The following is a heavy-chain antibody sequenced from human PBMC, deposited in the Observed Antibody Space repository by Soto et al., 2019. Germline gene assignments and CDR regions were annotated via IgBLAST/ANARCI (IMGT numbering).Heavy chain of an antibody. D-gene: IGHD2-2*01. CDR1: GGSISSSSYY. Sequence: NPSGTLSLASTVSGGSISSSSYYWGWIRQPPGKGLGWIGSLYYSGSAYYNPSLKSRVTMSVDTSKNQFSLKLSSVTAADTAVYYCARQPRYCSSSSCGQFDYWGQGTLVTVSS. V-gene: IGHV4-39*01. CDR3: ARQPRYCSSSSCGQFDY. J-gene: IGHJ4*02. CDR2: LYYSGSA.